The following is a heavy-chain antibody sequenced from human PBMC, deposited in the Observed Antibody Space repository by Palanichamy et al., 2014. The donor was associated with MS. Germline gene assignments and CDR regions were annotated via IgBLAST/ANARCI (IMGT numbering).Heavy chain of an antibody. J-gene: IGHJ6*02. D-gene: IGHD4-17*01. Sequence: GLLKSSETLSLTCAVYGGSFSGYYWSWIRQSPGKGLEWIGEVNHSGSTNYNPSLKSRVTILVDTSKNQFSLKLSSVTAADTAVYYCARDSLTTSHYYYGTDVWGQGTTVTVSS. V-gene: IGHV4-34*01. CDR2: VNHSGST. CDR1: GGSFSGYY. CDR3: ARDSLTTSHYYYGTDV.